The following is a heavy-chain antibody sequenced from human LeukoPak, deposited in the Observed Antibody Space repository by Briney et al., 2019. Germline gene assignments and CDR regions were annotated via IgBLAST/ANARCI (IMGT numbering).Heavy chain of an antibody. CDR3: ATHYYDSGFDP. J-gene: IGHJ5*02. CDR2: INSDGIIT. D-gene: IGHD3-22*01. Sequence: GGSLRLSCAASGFTFSSYWMHWVRQAPGKGLVWVSRINSDGIITSYADSVKGRFTISRDNARNTLYLQMNSLRAEDTAVYYCATHYYDSGFDPWGQGTLVTVSS. V-gene: IGHV3-74*01. CDR1: GFTFSSYW.